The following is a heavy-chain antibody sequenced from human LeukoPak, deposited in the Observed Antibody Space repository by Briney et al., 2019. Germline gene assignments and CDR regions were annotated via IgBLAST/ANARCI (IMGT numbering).Heavy chain of an antibody. V-gene: IGHV4-30-2*01. CDR1: GGSISSGSYS. D-gene: IGHD7-27*01. Sequence: SETLSLTCAVSGGSISSGSYSWSWIRQPPGKGLEWIGYIYPRGSTYYNPSLKSRVILSLDKSADQFSLNLSSVTAADTAVYYCARFSPRAMGNYLDFWGQGTLVTVSS. J-gene: IGHJ4*02. CDR3: ARFSPRAMGNYLDF. CDR2: IYPRGST.